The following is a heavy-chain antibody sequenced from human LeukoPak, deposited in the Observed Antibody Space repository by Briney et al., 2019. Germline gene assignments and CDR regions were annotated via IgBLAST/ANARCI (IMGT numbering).Heavy chain of an antibody. CDR1: GGSISSSTYY. D-gene: IGHD4-23*01. Sequence: SETLSLTCTVSGGSISSSTYYWGWIRQPPGKGLEWIGNIYYSGNTYYNQSLKSRVTISADRSKNQFSLKLSSVTAADTAVYYCARLMAGYYGGSRQADHWGQGSLVTVSS. J-gene: IGHJ4*02. CDR2: IYYSGNT. CDR3: ARLMAGYYGGSRQADH. V-gene: IGHV4-39*01.